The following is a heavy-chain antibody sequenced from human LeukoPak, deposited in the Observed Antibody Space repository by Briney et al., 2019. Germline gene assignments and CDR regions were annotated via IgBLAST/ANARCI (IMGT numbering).Heavy chain of an antibody. V-gene: IGHV4-39*01. J-gene: IGHJ4*02. D-gene: IGHD1-26*01. CDR3: ARRGGSGRAFDY. CDR2: IYYTGST. Sequence: PSETLSLTCSVSGASISGETYYWGWIRQPPGKGLEWIGSIYYTGSTYDNPSLKSRVTISVDTSKSQFSLKLSSVTAADTAVYYCARRGGSGRAFDYWGQGTLVTVSS. CDR1: GASISGETYY.